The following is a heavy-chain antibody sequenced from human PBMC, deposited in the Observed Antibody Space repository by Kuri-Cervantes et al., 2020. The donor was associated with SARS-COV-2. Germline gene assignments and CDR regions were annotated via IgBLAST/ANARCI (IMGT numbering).Heavy chain of an antibody. D-gene: IGHD6-13*01. CDR3: ARGRTSSS. V-gene: IGHV4-61*01. J-gene: IGHJ4*02. CDR2: IYYSGST. Sequence: SETLSLTCIVSGGSVSSGSHYWSWIRQPPGKGLEWIGYIYYSGSTKYNPSLKSRVTMSVDTSKNQFSLKLSSVTAADTAVYYCARGRTSSSWGQGTLVTVSS. CDR1: GGSVSSGSHY.